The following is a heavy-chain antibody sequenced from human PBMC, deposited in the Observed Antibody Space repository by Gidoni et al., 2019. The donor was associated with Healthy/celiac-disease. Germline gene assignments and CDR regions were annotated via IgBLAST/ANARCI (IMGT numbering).Heavy chain of an antibody. V-gene: IGHV3-30*18. CDR3: AKSVLVKWYFIAAAGTRAEYFQH. J-gene: IGHJ1*01. CDR1: GFTFRSYG. CDR2: ISYDGSNN. Sequence: QVQLVESGGGVVQPGRSLRLSCAASGFTFRSYGLHWVRQAPGKGLEWVAVISYDGSNNYYADSVKGRFTISRDNSKNTLYLQMNSLRAEDTVVYYCAKSVLVKWYFIAAAGTRAEYFQHWGQGTLVTVSS. D-gene: IGHD6-13*01.